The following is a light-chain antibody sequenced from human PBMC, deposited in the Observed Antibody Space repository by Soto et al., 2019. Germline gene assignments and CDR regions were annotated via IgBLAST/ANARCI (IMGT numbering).Light chain of an antibody. J-gene: IGLJ1*01. CDR2: ANS. Sequence: QFVLTQPPSVSGAPGRRVTISCSGSSSNLGAGYDVQWYRQFPGTAPKLLIYANSVRPSGVPARFSGSKSGTSASLAITGLQAEDEADYYCQSYDSSLIVSKVFGTGTKVTVL. CDR1: SSNLGAGYD. V-gene: IGLV1-40*01. CDR3: QSYDSSLIVSKV.